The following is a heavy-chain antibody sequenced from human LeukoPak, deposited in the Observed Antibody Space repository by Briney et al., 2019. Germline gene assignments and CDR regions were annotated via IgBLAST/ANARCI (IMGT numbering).Heavy chain of an antibody. V-gene: IGHV5-51*01. CDR1: GYCFTSYW. D-gene: IGHD1-26*01. CDR2: IYPGDSDT. Sequence: GESLKISCKGSGYCFTSYWIGWVRQMPGKGLEWMGIIYPGDSDTRYSPSFQGQVTTSADKSISTAYLQWSSLKASDTAMYYCARQELPKGLYYFDYWGQGTLVTVSS. CDR3: ARQELPKGLYYFDY. J-gene: IGHJ4*02.